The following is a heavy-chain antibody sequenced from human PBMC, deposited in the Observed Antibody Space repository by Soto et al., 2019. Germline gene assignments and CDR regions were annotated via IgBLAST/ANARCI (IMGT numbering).Heavy chain of an antibody. V-gene: IGHV5-51*01. CDR3: ARQTIVVVPAASPLYYYYGMDV. CDR1: GYSFTSYW. J-gene: IGHJ6*02. Sequence: PGESLKISCKGSGYSFTSYWIGWVRQMPGKGLEWMGIIYPGDSDTRYSPSFQGQVTISADKSISTAYLQWSSLKASDTAMYYCARQTIVVVPAASPLYYYYGMDVWGQGTTVTVSS. D-gene: IGHD2-2*01. CDR2: IYPGDSDT.